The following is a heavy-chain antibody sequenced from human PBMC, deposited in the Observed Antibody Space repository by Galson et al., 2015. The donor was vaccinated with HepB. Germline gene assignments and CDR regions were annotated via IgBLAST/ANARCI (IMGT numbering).Heavy chain of an antibody. V-gene: IGHV4-34*01. CDR1: GGSFSGYY. J-gene: IGHJ4*02. CDR3: ARGLPLVGATHDTFDY. Sequence: QVQLQESGPGLVKPSETLSLTCAVYGGSFSGYYWSWIRQPPGKGLEWIGEINHSGSTNYNPSLKSRVTISVDTSKNQFSLKLSSVTAADTAVYYCARGLPLVGATHDTFDYWGQGTLVTVSS. CDR2: INHSGST. D-gene: IGHD1-26*01.